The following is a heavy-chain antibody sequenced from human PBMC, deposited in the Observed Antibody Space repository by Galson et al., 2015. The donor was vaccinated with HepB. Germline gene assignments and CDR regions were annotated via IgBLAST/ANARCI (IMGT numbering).Heavy chain of an antibody. J-gene: IGHJ4*02. CDR2: IGGGGDTT. CDR1: GFTFSSYA. CDR3: AKGSSSAWYGWGY. V-gene: IGHV3-23*01. D-gene: IGHD6-13*01. Sequence: SLRLSCAASGFTFSSYAMSWVRKAPGKGLEWVSVIGGGGDTTYYADSVKGRFTVSRDNSENTLYLQVSSLTAEDTAVFYCAKGSSSAWYGWGYWGQGTLVTVSS.